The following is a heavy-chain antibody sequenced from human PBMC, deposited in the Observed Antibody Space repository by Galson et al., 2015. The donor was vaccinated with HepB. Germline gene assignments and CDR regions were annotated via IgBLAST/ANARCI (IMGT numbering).Heavy chain of an antibody. CDR2: IIPIFGTA. CDR1: GGTFSSYA. Sequence: SVKVSCKASGGTFSSYAISWVRQAPGQGLEWMGGIIPIFGTANYAQKFQGRVTITADESTSTAYMELSSLRSEDTAVYYCARVGDYYDSSGYLDAFDIWGQGTMVTVSS. V-gene: IGHV1-69*13. J-gene: IGHJ3*02. CDR3: ARVGDYYDSSGYLDAFDI. D-gene: IGHD3-22*01.